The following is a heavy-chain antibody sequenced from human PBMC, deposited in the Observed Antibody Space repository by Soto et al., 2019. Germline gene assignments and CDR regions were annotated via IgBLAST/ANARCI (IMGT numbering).Heavy chain of an antibody. Sequence: SVKVSCKAPGGNCRSYSISWVRQAPGQGLEWMGRIIPNLGRAKYAQKFQGRVTISADKSTHTAYMQLCSLRSEDTAVYYCARDPQSPGWYHLDYWGQGTLVTVSS. CDR2: IIPNLGRA. V-gene: IGHV1-69*04. D-gene: IGHD6-19*01. CDR1: GGNCRSYS. J-gene: IGHJ4*02. CDR3: ARDPQSPGWYHLDY.